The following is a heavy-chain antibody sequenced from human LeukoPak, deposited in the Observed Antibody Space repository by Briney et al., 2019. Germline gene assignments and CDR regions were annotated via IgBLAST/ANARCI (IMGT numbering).Heavy chain of an antibody. V-gene: IGHV1-18*01. D-gene: IGHD3-10*01. J-gene: IGHJ4*02. CDR1: GYIFTSYG. CDR2: INVYNGNT. CDR3: ARGGRVRGIRYYFDY. Sequence: ASVKVSCKASGYIFTSYGINWVRQAPGQGLEWMGWINVYNGNTKYIQKFQGRVTMTTDTSTSTAYMELRSLTSDDTAVYYCARGGRVRGIRYYFDYWGQGTLVTVSS.